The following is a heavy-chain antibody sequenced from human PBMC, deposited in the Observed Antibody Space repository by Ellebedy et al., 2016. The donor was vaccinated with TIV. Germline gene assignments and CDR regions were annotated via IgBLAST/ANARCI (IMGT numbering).Heavy chain of an antibody. CDR2: IYYSGST. J-gene: IGHJ4*02. CDR1: GGSISSGGYY. CDR3: ARVGLHEGYFDY. V-gene: IGHV4-31*03. Sequence: SETLSLTCTVSGGSISSGGYYWSWIRQHPGKGLEWIGYIYYSGSTYYNPSLKSRVTISVDTSKNQFSLKLSSVTAADTAVYYCARVGLHEGYFDYWGQGTLVTVSS. D-gene: IGHD4-11*01.